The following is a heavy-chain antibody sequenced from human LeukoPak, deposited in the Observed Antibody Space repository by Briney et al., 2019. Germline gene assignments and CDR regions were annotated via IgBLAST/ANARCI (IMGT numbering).Heavy chain of an antibody. CDR3: ARGASRADY. J-gene: IGHJ4*02. V-gene: IGHV3-21*01. CDR1: GFTFRSYN. CDR2: IRSSSSYI. Sequence: PGGSLRLSCAASGFTFRSYNMNWVRQAPGKRPEWVSSIRSSSSYIYYADSVKGRFTISRDNAKNSLYLQMNSLRAEDTALYYCARGASRADYWGQGTLVTVSS.